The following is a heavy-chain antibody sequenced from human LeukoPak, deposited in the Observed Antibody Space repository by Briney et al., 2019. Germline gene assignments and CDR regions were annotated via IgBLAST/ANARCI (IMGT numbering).Heavy chain of an antibody. CDR2: IYYSGST. CDR1: GGSFSGYY. Sequence: SETLSLTCAVYGGSFSGYYWGWVRQPPGKGLEWIGSIYYSGSTYYNPSLKSRVTISVDTSKNQFSLKLSSVTAADTAVYYCARLKQWLVRRYYFDYWGQGTLVTVSS. V-gene: IGHV4-34*01. J-gene: IGHJ4*02. CDR3: ARLKQWLVRRYYFDY. D-gene: IGHD6-19*01.